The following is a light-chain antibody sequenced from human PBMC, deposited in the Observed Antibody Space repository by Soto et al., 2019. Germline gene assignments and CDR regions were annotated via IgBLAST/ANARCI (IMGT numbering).Light chain of an antibody. J-gene: IGLJ3*02. CDR1: SSNLGAGFD. Sequence: QSVLTQPPSVSGAPGQRVTISCTGSSSNLGAGFDVHWYQHLPGRAPKLLINGDDNRPSGVPDRFSGSRSGTSASLAITGLQAEDEADYYSQSYDTTLSGAWVFGGGTKLTVL. V-gene: IGLV1-40*01. CDR3: QSYDTTLSGAWV. CDR2: GDD.